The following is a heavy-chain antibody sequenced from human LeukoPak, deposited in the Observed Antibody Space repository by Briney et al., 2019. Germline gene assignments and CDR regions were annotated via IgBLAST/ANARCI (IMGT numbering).Heavy chain of an antibody. V-gene: IGHV4-4*02. J-gene: IGHJ4*02. CDR2: IYDGRST. CDR1: GGSISGSNC. D-gene: IGHD2-2*01. Sequence: SETLSLTCAVSGGSISGSNCWTWVRQPPGKRLQWIGEIYDGRSTNYNPSLKSRITMSTDTSKNQFSLNLSSVTAADSAVYYCASFCASTTCYNDGTNFAFWGQGTLVTVSS. CDR3: ASFCASTTCYNDGTNFAF.